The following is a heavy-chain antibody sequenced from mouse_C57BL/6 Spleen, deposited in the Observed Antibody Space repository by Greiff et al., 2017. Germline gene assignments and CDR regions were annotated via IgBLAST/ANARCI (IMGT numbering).Heavy chain of an antibody. CDR2: IRNKANGYTA. J-gene: IGHJ2*01. V-gene: IGHV7-3*01. Sequence: EVKLVESGGGLVQPGGSLSLSCAASGFTFTDYYMSWVRQPPGKALEWLGFIRNKANGYTAEYSASVKGRFTISRDNYQSILYLQMNALMAEHSTTYYSARYGNDYVYFDYWGQGTTLTVSS. D-gene: IGHD2-4*01. CDR3: ARYGNDYVYFDY. CDR1: GFTFTDYY.